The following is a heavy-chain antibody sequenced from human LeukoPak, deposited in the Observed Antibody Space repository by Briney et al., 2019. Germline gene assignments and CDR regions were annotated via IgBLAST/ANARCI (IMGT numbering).Heavy chain of an antibody. CDR1: GFTVSSNY. J-gene: IGHJ4*02. V-gene: IGHV3-66*01. CDR2: IYSGGTT. CDR3: ARDQYSYAHAAH. Sequence: QARGSLRLSCAASGFTVSSNYMSWVRQAPGKGLEWVSVIYSGGTTYYADSVKGRFTISRDNSKNTLHLQMNSLRAEDTAVYYCARDQYSYAHAAHWGQGTLVTVSS. D-gene: IGHD5-18*01.